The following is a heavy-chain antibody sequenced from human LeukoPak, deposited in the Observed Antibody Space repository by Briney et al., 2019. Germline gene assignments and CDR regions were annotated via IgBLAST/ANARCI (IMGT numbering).Heavy chain of an antibody. Sequence: SQTLSLTCTVSGGSISSDGYYWSWIRQHPGKGLEWIGYIYYSGSTYYNPSLKSRVTISVDTSKNQFSLKLSSVTAADTAVYYCARDRALGYCSSTSCYYYGMDVWGQGTTVTVSS. D-gene: IGHD2-2*01. CDR1: GGSISSDGYY. V-gene: IGHV4-31*03. CDR3: ARDRALGYCSSTSCYYYGMDV. J-gene: IGHJ6*02. CDR2: IYYSGST.